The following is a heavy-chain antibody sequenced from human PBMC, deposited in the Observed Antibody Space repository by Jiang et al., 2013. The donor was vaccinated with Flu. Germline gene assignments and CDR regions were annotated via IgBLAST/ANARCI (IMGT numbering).Heavy chain of an antibody. CDR1: GGSISSSSYY. J-gene: IGHJ2*01. D-gene: IGHD5-24*01. CDR2: IYYSGST. V-gene: IGHV4-39*01. Sequence: GPGLVKPSETLSLTCTVSGGSISSSSYYWGWIRQPPGKGLEWIGSIYYSGSTYYNPSLKSRVTISVDTSKNQFSLKLSSVTAADTAVYYCASELSRDGYNYWYFDLWGRGTLVTVSS. CDR3: ASELSRDGYNYWYFDL.